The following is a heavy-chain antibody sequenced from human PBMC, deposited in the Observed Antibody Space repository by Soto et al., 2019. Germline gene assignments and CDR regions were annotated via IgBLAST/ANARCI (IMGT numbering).Heavy chain of an antibody. J-gene: IGHJ4*02. D-gene: IGHD6-6*01. CDR3: AGAYSSSLVDY. Sequence: ASVKFSCKHSDYPVTSYGICGVPQAPGQGIEWMGWINPNSGGTNYAQKFQGRVTMTRDTSISTAYMELSRLRSDDAAVYYCAGAYSSSLVDYWGKGTLVTVSS. CDR1: DYPVTSYG. CDR2: INPNSGGT. V-gene: IGHV1-2*02.